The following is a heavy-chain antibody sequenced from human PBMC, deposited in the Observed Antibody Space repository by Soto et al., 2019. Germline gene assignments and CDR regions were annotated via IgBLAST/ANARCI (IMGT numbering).Heavy chain of an antibody. D-gene: IGHD6-6*01. Sequence: ASVKVSCKASGGTFSSYAISWVRQAPGQGLEWMGGIIPIFGTANYAQKFQGRVTITADESTSTAYMELSSLRSDDTAVYYCAREGKQLGGYYYYYGMDVWGQGTTVTVSS. J-gene: IGHJ6*02. CDR2: IIPIFGTA. V-gene: IGHV1-69*13. CDR3: AREGKQLGGYYYYYGMDV. CDR1: GGTFSSYA.